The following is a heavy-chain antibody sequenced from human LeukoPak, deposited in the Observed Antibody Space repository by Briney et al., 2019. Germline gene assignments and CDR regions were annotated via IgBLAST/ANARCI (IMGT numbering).Heavy chain of an antibody. D-gene: IGHD3-22*01. J-gene: IGHJ3*02. CDR3: ARDDSSGYDAFDI. CDR1: GFTLSSYA. CDR2: IKQDGSEK. Sequence: GGSLRLSCAASGFTLSSYAMSWVRQAPGKGLEWVANIKQDGSEKYYVDSVKGRFTISRDNAKNSLYLQMNSLRAEDTAVYYCARDDSSGYDAFDIWGQGTMVTVSS. V-gene: IGHV3-7*01.